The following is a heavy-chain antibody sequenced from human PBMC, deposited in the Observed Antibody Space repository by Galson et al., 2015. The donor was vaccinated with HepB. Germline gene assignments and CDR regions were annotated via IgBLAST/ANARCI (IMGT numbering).Heavy chain of an antibody. CDR2: IYYSGST. D-gene: IGHD4-17*01. CDR1: GGSVSSGSYY. V-gene: IGHV4-61*01. CDR3: AREIDSYGDHYYFDY. J-gene: IGHJ4*02. Sequence: LSLTCTVSGGSVSSGSYYWSWIRQPPGKGLEWIGYIYYSGSTNYNPSLKSRVTISVDTSKNQFSLKLSSVTAADTAVYYCAREIDSYGDHYYFDYWGQGTLVTVSS.